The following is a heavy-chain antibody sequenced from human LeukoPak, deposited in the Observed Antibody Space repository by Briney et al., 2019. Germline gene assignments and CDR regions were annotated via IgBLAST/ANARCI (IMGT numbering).Heavy chain of an antibody. J-gene: IGHJ5*02. Sequence: SETLSLTCTVSGGSISSANYYWNWIRQPPGKGLEWIGYIYHSGSTYYNPSLKSRLSISLDTSNNQFSLQLNSVTPEDTAVYYCARARFMEWSLGSFDPWGQGTLVTVSS. V-gene: IGHV4-30-4*08. CDR3: ARARFMEWSLGSFDP. CDR2: IYHSGST. CDR1: GGSISSANYY. D-gene: IGHD3-3*01.